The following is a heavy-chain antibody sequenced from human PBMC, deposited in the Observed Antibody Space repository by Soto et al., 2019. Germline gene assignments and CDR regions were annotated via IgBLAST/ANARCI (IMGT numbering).Heavy chain of an antibody. CDR3: ARDLRNYHGSGSHRLDY. V-gene: IGHV1-18*01. CDR1: GYTFTSYG. D-gene: IGHD3-10*01. J-gene: IGHJ4*02. CDR2: ISGDNGNT. Sequence: QVQLVQSGAEVKKPGDSVKVSCKASGYTFTSYGISWVRQAPGQGLEWMGWISGDNGNTNYAQKFQGRVTMTTDTSTSTAYMELRSLRSDDTAVYYCARDLRNYHGSGSHRLDYWGQGTLVTVSS.